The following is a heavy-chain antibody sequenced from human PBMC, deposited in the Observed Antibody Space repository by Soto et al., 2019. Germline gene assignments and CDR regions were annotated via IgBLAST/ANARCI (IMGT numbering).Heavy chain of an antibody. Sequence: ELQLVESGGGLVQPGGSLRLSCTASRFTFNNYLMNWVRQAPGKGLEWVASIKQDGSEKNYVDSVKGRFTISRDNAKNSLYLEMNSLRVEDTAVYFCASGHGSDYWGQGTLVTVSS. V-gene: IGHV3-7*01. CDR2: IKQDGSEK. CDR3: ASGHGSDY. CDR1: RFTFNNYL. J-gene: IGHJ4*02. D-gene: IGHD1-26*01.